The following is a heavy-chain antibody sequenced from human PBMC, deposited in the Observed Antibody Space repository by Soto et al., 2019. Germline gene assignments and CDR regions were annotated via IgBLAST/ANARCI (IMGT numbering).Heavy chain of an antibody. CDR1: GGSISSSSYY. CDR3: ARWAYYDILTGYGMDV. D-gene: IGHD3-9*01. J-gene: IGHJ6*02. V-gene: IGHV4-39*07. CDR2: IYYSGST. Sequence: SETLSLTCTVSGGSISSSSYYWGWVRQPPGKGLEWIGSIYYSGSTYYNPSLKSRVTISVDTSKNQFSLKLSSVTAADTAVYYCARWAYYDILTGYGMDVWGQGTTVTVSS.